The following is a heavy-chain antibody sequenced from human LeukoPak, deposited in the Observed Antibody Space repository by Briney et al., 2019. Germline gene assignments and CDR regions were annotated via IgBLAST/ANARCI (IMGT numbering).Heavy chain of an antibody. CDR3: ASLGTLRS. CDR1: GYSVSSSSYY. V-gene: IGHV4-39*01. J-gene: IGHJ5*02. CDR2: ISYSGTN. D-gene: IGHD7-27*01. Sequence: SETLSLTCTVSGYSVSSSSYYWGWIRQPPGKGLEWIGSISYSGTNYNNPSLKSRVSISIDTSKNQFSVKLTSVTAADTAMYYCASLGTLRSWGQGTLVTVSS.